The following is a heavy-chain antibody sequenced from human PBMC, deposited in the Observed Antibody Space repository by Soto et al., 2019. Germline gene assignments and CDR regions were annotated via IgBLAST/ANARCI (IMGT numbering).Heavy chain of an antibody. CDR1: GFNFRRYA. CDR2: ISFDGSKI. CDR3: ARDTSYGGNSGGFDY. J-gene: IGHJ4*02. V-gene: IGHV3-30*14. D-gene: IGHD4-17*01. Sequence: QVQLVESGGGVVQPGRSLRLSCAASGFNFRRYAMHWVRQAPGKGLEWVAVISFDGSKIYYTDSVKGRFTISRDNSKNTLSLLINSLTAEDTAIYYCARDTSYGGNSGGFDYWGQGTLVTVSS.